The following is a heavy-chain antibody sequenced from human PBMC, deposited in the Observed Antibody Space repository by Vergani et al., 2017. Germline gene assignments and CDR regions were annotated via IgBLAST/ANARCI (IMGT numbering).Heavy chain of an antibody. CDR2: IYTSGST. CDR3: ARGETRTDWFDP. V-gene: IGHV4-61*02. Sequence: QVQLQESGPGLVKPSQTLSLTCTVSGGSISSGNYYWSWIRQPAGKGLEWIGRIYTSGSTNYNPSLKSRVTLSVDTSRNHFSLKLSSVTAADTAVYYCARGETRTDWFDPWGQGTLVTVSS. CDR1: GGSISSGNYY. D-gene: IGHD3/OR15-3a*01. J-gene: IGHJ5*02.